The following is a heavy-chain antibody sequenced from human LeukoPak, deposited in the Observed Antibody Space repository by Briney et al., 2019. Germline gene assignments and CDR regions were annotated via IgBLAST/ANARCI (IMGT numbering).Heavy chain of an antibody. J-gene: IGHJ4*02. V-gene: IGHV4-4*07. D-gene: IGHD1-1*01. Sequence: SETLSLTCTVSGGSVSPHYWSWIRQPAGKGLEWIGRIYTSGSTNYNPSLKSRVTMSVDTSKNQFSLKLSSVTAADTAVYYCAMGTERRYFDYWGQGTLVTVSS. CDR3: AMGTERRYFDY. CDR2: IYTSGST. CDR1: GGSVSPHY.